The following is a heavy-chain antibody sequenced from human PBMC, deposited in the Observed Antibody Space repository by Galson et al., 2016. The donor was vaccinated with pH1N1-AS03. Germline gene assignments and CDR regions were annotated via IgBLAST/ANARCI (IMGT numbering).Heavy chain of an antibody. J-gene: IGHJ4*02. CDR3: AKYTIDWYEDY. V-gene: IGHV3-23*01. CDR2: ISSTGSNI. D-gene: IGHD6-19*01. CDR1: GFTFSTYA. Sequence: SLRLSCAVSGFTFSTYAMTWVRQAPGRGLEWVSSISSTGSNIFYADSVMGRFTISRDNSKNTLYLQMNSLRAEDTAVFYCAKYTIDWYEDYWGQGTLVTVSS.